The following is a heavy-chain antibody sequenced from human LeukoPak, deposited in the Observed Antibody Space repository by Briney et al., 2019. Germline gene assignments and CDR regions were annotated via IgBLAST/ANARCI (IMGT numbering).Heavy chain of an antibody. CDR3: ARRPRSVCPAIPDY. CDR2: ISAYNGNT. D-gene: IGHD2-8*01. CDR1: GYTFTSYG. J-gene: IGHJ4*02. Sequence: GASVKVSCKASGYTFTSYGISWVRQAPGQGHEWMGWISAYNGNTNYAQKLQGRVTMTTDTSTSTAYMELRSLRSDDTAVYYCARRPRSVCPAIPDYWGQGTLVTVSS. V-gene: IGHV1-18*01.